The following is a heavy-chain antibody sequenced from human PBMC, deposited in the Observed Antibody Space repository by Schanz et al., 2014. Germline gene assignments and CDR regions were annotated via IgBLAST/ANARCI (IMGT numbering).Heavy chain of an antibody. V-gene: IGHV1-69*02. J-gene: IGHJ3*02. CDR1: GGTFSTYP. D-gene: IGHD2-15*01. CDR3: ARGGGPEDVFDI. Sequence: QVQLVQSGAEVKKPGSSMMVSCKASGGTFSTYPINWLRQAPGQGLEWMGRIIPIHGIVNYAQRFQDRVRITADKSTSTAYMELSSLRSDDTAVYYCARGGGPEDVFDIWGQGTILTVSS. CDR2: IIPIHGIV.